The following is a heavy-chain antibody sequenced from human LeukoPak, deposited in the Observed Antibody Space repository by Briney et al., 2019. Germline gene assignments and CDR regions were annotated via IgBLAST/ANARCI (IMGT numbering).Heavy chain of an antibody. CDR1: GYTFTGYY. D-gene: IGHD4-17*01. CDR2: INPNSGGT. J-gene: IGHJ5*02. Sequence: GASVKVSCKASGYTFTGYYMHWVRQAPGQGLEWMGWINPNSGGTNYAQKFQGRVTMTRDTSISTAYMELSRLRSDDTAVYYCARVDTVTTPCAWFDPWGQGTLVTVSS. CDR3: ARVDTVTTPCAWFDP. V-gene: IGHV1-2*02.